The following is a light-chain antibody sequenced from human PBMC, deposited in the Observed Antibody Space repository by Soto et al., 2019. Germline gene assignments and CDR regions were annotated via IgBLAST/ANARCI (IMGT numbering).Light chain of an antibody. V-gene: IGLV2-14*01. Sequence: QSALTQPASVSGSPGQSITISCTGTSSDVGGYNYVSWYQQHPGKAPKLMIDEVSNRPSGVSNRFSGSKSVNTASLTISGLQAEDEADYYCSSYTSSSTHVVFGGGTKLTVL. J-gene: IGLJ2*01. CDR2: EVS. CDR3: SSYTSSSTHVV. CDR1: SSDVGGYNY.